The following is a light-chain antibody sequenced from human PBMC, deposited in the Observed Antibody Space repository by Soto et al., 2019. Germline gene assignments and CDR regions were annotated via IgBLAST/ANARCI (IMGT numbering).Light chain of an antibody. CDR1: ESVRSSY. V-gene: IGKV3-20*01. Sequence: EIVLTQSPGTLPLSPGERATLSCRASESVRSSYLAWYQQKPGQAPRLLMYGASSRTPGTPDRFSGSGSGTDFTLTIGRLEPEDFAVYYCQQYGGSPQTFGQGTKVEI. CDR3: QQYGGSPQT. J-gene: IGKJ1*01. CDR2: GAS.